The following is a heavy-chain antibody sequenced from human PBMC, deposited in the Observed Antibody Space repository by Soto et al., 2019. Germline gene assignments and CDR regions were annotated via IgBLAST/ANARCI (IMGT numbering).Heavy chain of an antibody. D-gene: IGHD2-21*02. CDR1: GYTFTSYD. CDR2: MNPNSGNT. CDR3: ARGAGLNCGGDCYSDY. Sequence: SVKVSCKASGYTFTSYDINWVRQATGQGLEWMGWMNPNSGNTGYAQKFQGRVTITRNTSISTAYMELSSLRSEDTAVYYCARGAGLNCGGDCYSDYWGQGTLVTVSS. V-gene: IGHV1-8*01. J-gene: IGHJ4*02.